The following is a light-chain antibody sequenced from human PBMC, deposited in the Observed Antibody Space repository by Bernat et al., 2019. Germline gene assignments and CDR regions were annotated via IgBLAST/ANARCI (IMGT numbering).Light chain of an antibody. CDR3: NSRRDSSGHPLGV. CDR2: GKS. J-gene: IGLJ3*02. CDR1: SLRRYY. Sequence: SSELTQDPAVSVALGQTVRITCQGDSLRRYYASWYQQKPGQAPVLVIYGKSNRPSGIPDRFSGSSSGNTASLTITGAQAEDEADYYCNSRRDSSGHPLGVFGGGTKLTVL. V-gene: IGLV3-19*01.